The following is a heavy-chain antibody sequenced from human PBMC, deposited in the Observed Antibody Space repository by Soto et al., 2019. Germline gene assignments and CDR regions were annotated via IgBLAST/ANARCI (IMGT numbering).Heavy chain of an antibody. CDR3: AKDKVGLSVAATSRSCLDP. V-gene: IGHV3-23*01. J-gene: IGHJ5*02. D-gene: IGHD6-13*01. CDR2: VSGSGDTT. CDR1: GFAFSTYA. Sequence: GGYPRLSCAASGFAFSTYAMNWVRQAPGKGLEWISTVSGSGDTTFYADSVKGRFTISRDNSNNTLFLQMNSLRAEDTAVYFCAKDKVGLSVAATSRSCLDPWGQATLLSVS.